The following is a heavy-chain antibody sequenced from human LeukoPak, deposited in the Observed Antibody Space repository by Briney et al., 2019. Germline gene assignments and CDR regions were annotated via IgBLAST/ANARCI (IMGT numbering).Heavy chain of an antibody. CDR1: GFXFSSSA. D-gene: IGHD6-13*01. CDR2: ISGSGVST. J-gene: IGHJ3*02. V-gene: IGHV3-23*01. CDR3: AKRDDSSSWTAFDI. Sequence: GVSLRLSCAASGFXFSSSAITWVRQAPGKGLKWVSSISGSGVSTYYADSVKGRFTISRDNSKNTVYLQMNSLRAEDTAVYYCAKRDDSSSWTAFDIWGQGTMVTVSS.